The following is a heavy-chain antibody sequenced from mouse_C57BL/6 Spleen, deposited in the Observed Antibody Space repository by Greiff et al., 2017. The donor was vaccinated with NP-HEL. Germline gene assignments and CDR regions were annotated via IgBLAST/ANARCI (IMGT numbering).Heavy chain of an antibody. CDR3: ARHRGFYYGSAYDY. CDR1: GFTFSSYT. CDR2: ISGGGGNT. D-gene: IGHD1-1*01. J-gene: IGHJ2*01. V-gene: IGHV5-9*01. Sequence: EVKLMESGGGLVKPGGSLKLSCAASGFTFSSYTMSWVRQTPEKRLEWVATISGGGGNTYYPDSVKGRFTISRDNAKNPLYLRMSSLRSEDTALYYCARHRGFYYGSAYDYWGQGTTLTVSS.